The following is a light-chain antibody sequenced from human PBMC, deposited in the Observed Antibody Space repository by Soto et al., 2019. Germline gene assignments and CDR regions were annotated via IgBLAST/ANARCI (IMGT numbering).Light chain of an antibody. CDR2: EVS. CDR3: SSSTSSRTIV. CDR1: SSDVGAYNY. Sequence: QSVLSQPASVSGSPGHSITISCTGTSSDVGAYNYVSWYQQHPGKAPKLMIYEVSNRPSGVSHRFSGSKSDNTASLTISGLQTDDEADYYCSSSTSSRTIVFGTGTKVTVL. V-gene: IGLV2-14*01. J-gene: IGLJ1*01.